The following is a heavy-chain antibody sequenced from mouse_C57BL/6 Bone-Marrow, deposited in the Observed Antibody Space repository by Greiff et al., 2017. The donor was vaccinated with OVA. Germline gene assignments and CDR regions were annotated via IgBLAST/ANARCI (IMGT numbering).Heavy chain of an antibody. V-gene: IGHV1-53*01. Sequence: QVQLQQPGTELVKPGASVKLSCKASGYTFTSYWMHWVKQRPGQGLEWIGNINPSNGGTNYNEKFKSKATLTVDKSSSTAYMQLSSLTSEDSAVYYGARSGDGYYLYYAMDYWGQGTSVTVSS. J-gene: IGHJ4*01. D-gene: IGHD2-3*01. CDR1: GYTFTSYW. CDR2: INPSNGGT. CDR3: ARSGDGYYLYYAMDY.